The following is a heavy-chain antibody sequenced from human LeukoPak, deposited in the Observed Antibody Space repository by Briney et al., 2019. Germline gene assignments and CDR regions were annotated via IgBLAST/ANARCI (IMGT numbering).Heavy chain of an antibody. CDR2: IYSGDST. V-gene: IGHV3-66*01. CDR3: ASGKMFRGQYDY. CDR1: GFTVSNNY. J-gene: IGHJ4*02. D-gene: IGHD3-10*01. Sequence: GGSLRLSCAASGFTVSNNYMSWVRQAPGKGLEWVSVIYSGDSTYYADSVKGRFTISRDSSKNTLYLQMNSLRAEDTAVYYCASGKMFRGQYDYWGQGTLVTVSS.